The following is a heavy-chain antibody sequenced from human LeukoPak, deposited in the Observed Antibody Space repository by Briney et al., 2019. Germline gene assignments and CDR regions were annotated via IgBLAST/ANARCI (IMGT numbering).Heavy chain of an antibody. CDR3: AKLLSDFWSYADY. CDR2: ISDSGDNT. CDR1: GFTFSSCA. D-gene: IGHD3-3*01. Sequence: SGGFLRLSCTASGFTFSSCAMNWVRQAPGKGLEWVSGISDSGDNTHHADSVKGRFTISRDNSKNTLYLHMNTLRAEDTAVYYCAKLLSDFWSYADYWGQGTLVTVSS. J-gene: IGHJ4*02. V-gene: IGHV3-23*01.